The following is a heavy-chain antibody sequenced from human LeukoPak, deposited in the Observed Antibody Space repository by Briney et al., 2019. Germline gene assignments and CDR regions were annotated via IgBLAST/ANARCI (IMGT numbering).Heavy chain of an antibody. J-gene: IGHJ4*02. CDR3: ARAGGSSSPFDY. Sequence: GGSLRLSCAASGFTFSSYSMNWVRQAPGKGLEWVSSISSSSSYIYYADSVKGRFTISRDNAKNSLYLQMNSLRAEDTAVYYCARAGGSSSPFDYWGQGTLVTVSS. CDR2: ISSSSSYI. V-gene: IGHV3-21*01. D-gene: IGHD6-6*01. CDR1: GFTFSSYS.